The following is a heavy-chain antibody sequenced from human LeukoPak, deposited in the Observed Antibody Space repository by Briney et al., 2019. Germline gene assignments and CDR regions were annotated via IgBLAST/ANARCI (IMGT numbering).Heavy chain of an antibody. J-gene: IGHJ4*02. CDR1: GGTFSSYA. Sequence: ASVKVSCKASGGTFSSYAISWVRQAPGQGLEWMGGIIPIFGTANYAQKFQGRVTITTDESTSTAYMELSSLRSEDTAVYYCASWFTPYDFWSGPFDYWGQGTLVTVSS. CDR3: ASWFTPYDFWSGPFDY. V-gene: IGHV1-69*05. D-gene: IGHD3-3*01. CDR2: IIPIFGTA.